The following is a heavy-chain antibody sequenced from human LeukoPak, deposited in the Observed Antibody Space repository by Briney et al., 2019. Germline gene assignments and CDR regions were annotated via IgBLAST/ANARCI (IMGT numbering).Heavy chain of an antibody. D-gene: IGHD2-15*01. J-gene: IGHJ4*02. V-gene: IGHV3-48*03. CDR3: ARSSGHGDYFDY. Sequence: GGSLRLSCAASGFTFSSYEMNWVRQAPGKGLEWVSYISSSGSTIYYADSVKGRFTISRDNAKNSLYLQMNSLRAEDTAVYYCARSSGHGDYFDYWGQGTLVTVSS. CDR1: GFTFSSYE. CDR2: ISSSGSTI.